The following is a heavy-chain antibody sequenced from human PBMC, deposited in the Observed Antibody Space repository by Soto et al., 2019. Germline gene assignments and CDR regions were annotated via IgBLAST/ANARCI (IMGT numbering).Heavy chain of an antibody. CDR3: ALTGYCNNTSCSYYYYYGMDV. D-gene: IGHD2-2*01. CDR1: GYTFPSYY. Sequence: SVRVSCRPSGYTFPSYYMHWVRQAPGQGLEWMGIINPSGGSTSYAQKFQGRVTMTRDTSTSTVYMELSSLRSEDTAVYYCALTGYCNNTSCSYYYYYGMDVWGQGTTVTVSS. J-gene: IGHJ6*02. CDR2: INPSGGST. V-gene: IGHV1-46*01.